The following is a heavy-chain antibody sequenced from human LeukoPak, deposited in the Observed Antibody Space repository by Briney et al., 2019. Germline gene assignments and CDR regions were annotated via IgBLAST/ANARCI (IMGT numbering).Heavy chain of an antibody. J-gene: IGHJ4*02. D-gene: IGHD3-3*01. CDR3: TSFLEWSRHPTPH. CDR2: IYRGEST. Sequence: PSETLSLTCAVSGNSINSSNWWSWVRQPPGKGLEWIGEIYRGESTNYNPSLKSRVTISIDKSKNQISLKLSSVTAADTAVYYCTSFLEWSRHPTPHWGQGTLVTVSS. CDR1: GNSINSSNW. V-gene: IGHV4-4*02.